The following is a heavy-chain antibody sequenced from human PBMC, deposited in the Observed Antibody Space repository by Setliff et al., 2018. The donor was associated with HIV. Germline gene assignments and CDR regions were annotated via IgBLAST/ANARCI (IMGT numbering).Heavy chain of an antibody. D-gene: IGHD3-22*01. V-gene: IGHV4-39*01. CDR3: SRPAIDYDESSGYYHDAFDT. CDR1: GGSSSSNSSS. CDR2: TYHSGST. J-gene: IGHJ3*02. Sequence: PSETLSLTCPVSGGSSSSNSSSCGWISQPPGKGLELIGSTYHSGSTHNNPSLKSRVTIAVDTSKNLFSLKLTSVTAADTAGYYFSRPAIDYDESSGYYHDAFDTWCGWSVVTVSS.